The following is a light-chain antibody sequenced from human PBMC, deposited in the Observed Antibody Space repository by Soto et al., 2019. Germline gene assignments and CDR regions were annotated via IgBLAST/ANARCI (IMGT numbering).Light chain of an antibody. J-gene: IGLJ1*01. V-gene: IGLV2-14*03. Sequence: QSALTQPASVSGSPGQSITISCTGTSSDVGRYNYVSWYQQHPGKAPKLLISNVSNRPSGVSNRFSASKSGNTASLTISGLQTEDEADYYCISYTTSSSYVFGTGTKLTVL. CDR1: SSDVGRYNY. CDR3: ISYTTSSSYV. CDR2: NVS.